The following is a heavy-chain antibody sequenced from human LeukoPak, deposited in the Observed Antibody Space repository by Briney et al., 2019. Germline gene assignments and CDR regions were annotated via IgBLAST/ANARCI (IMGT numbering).Heavy chain of an antibody. D-gene: IGHD3-22*01. CDR3: ARDLYYYDSSGYYHLDY. Sequence: SVKDSCKASGGTFSSYAISWVRQAPGQGLEWMGRIIPIFGTANYAQKFQGRVTITTDESTSTAYMELSSLRSEDTAVYYCARDLYYYDSSGYYHLDYWGQGTLVTVSS. V-gene: IGHV1-69*05. J-gene: IGHJ4*02. CDR2: IIPIFGTA. CDR1: GGTFSSYA.